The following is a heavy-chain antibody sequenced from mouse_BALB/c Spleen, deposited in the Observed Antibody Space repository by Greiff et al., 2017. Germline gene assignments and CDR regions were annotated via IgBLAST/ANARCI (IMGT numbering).Heavy chain of an antibody. V-gene: IGHV5-4*02. CDR1: GFTFSDYY. J-gene: IGHJ3*01. Sequence: EVHLVESGGGLVKPGGSLKLSCAASGFTFSDYYMYWVRQTPEKRLEWVATISDGGSYTYYPDSVKGRFTISRDNAKNNLYLQMSSLKSEDTAMYYCARDGSTMIKGFAYWGQGTLVTVSA. CDR2: ISDGGSYT. CDR3: ARDGSTMIKGFAY. D-gene: IGHD2-4*01.